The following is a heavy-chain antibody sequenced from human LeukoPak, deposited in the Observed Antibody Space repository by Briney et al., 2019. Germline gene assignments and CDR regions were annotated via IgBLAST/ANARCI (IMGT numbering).Heavy chain of an antibody. V-gene: IGHV3-30*04. CDR1: GFTFSTYA. Sequence: GGSLRLPCAASGFTFSTYAIHWVRQAPGKGLEWVAIISYDAGRKFYADSVKGRFTISRDNSKNTLYLQMNSLRAEDTAVYYCARDLDGSGGLDYWGQGTLVTVSS. J-gene: IGHJ4*02. D-gene: IGHD3-10*01. CDR3: ARDLDGSGGLDY. CDR2: ISYDAGRK.